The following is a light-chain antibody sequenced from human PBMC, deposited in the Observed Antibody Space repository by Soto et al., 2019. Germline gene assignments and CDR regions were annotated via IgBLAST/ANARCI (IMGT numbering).Light chain of an antibody. V-gene: IGKV3-20*01. CDR2: GAS. Sequence: EIVLTQSPGTLSLSPGEGATLSSRASQSVSTNFFAWYQQKPGEAPRLLIYGASTRATGIPDRFSGSGSGTDFTLTISRREPEDFAVYYCQQYGRTSWTFGRGTKVEIK. CDR1: QSVSTNF. CDR3: QQYGRTSWT. J-gene: IGKJ1*01.